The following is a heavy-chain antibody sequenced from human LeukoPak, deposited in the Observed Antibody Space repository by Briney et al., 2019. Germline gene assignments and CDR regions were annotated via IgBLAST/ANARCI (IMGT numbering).Heavy chain of an antibody. CDR2: IYPGDSDT. CDR1: GYNFATYW. Sequence: GESLEISCQGSGYNFATYWIGWVRQMPGKGLEWIGIIYPGDSDTRVSPSFQGRVTISADKSIITAYLQWSSLKASDTDMYYCARANLVGAAYYFDYWGQGTLVTVSS. V-gene: IGHV5-51*01. D-gene: IGHD1-26*01. CDR3: ARANLVGAAYYFDY. J-gene: IGHJ4*02.